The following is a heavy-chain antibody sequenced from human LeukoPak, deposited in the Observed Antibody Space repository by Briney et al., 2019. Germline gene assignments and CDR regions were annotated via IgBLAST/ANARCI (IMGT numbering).Heavy chain of an antibody. Sequence: PGGSLRLSCTASGFAFNSFAMNWVRQAPGKGLEWVSSISNSEGSSHYADFVKGRCTISRDNSKNTLHLQMSSLRAEDTAVYYCAKSLGVGGYTRYKGFDQWGQGTLVTVSS. CDR1: GFAFNSFA. V-gene: IGHV3-23*01. CDR2: ISNSEGSS. J-gene: IGHJ4*02. CDR3: AKSLGVGGYTRYKGFDQ. D-gene: IGHD3-16*02.